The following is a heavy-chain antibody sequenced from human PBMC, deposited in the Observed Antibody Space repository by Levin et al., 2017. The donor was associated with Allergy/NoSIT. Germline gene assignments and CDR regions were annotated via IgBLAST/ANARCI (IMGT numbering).Heavy chain of an antibody. D-gene: IGHD3-9*01. CDR2: INPSGGST. CDR1: GYTFTSYY. Sequence: ASVKVSCKASGYTFTSYYMHWVRQAPGQGLEWMGIINPSGGSTSYAQKFQGRVTMTRDTSTSTVYMELSSLRSEDTAVYYCARETPPKYYDILTGYLEDYYYYGMDVWGQGTTVTVSS. V-gene: IGHV1-46*01. J-gene: IGHJ6*02. CDR3: ARETPPKYYDILTGYLEDYYYYGMDV.